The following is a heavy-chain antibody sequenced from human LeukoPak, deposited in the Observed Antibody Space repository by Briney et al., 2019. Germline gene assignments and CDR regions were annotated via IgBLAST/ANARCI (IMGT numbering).Heavy chain of an antibody. CDR2: INPSSGGT. D-gene: IGHD6-19*01. CDR3: ARGYRSGRYPGGGDY. CDR1: GYTFTGSY. J-gene: IGHJ4*02. V-gene: IGHV1-2*02. Sequence: ASLKVSCKASGYTFTGSYIHWMRQAPGQGLEWMGWINPSSGGTKYAQNFQGRVTVTRDTSTSTVYMELSGPRVDHTAVHYCARGYRSGRYPGGGDYWGQGTLVTVSS.